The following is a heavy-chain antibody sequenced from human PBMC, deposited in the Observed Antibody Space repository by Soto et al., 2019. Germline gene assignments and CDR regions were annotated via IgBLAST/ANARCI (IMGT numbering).Heavy chain of an antibody. D-gene: IGHD3-22*01. CDR2: IIPIFVTA. Sequence: QVQLVQSGAEVKKPGSSVKVSCEASGGTFTSYAISWVRQAPGQGLEWMGGIIPIFVTANYAQKFQGRVTLTAEESTRHTYMELSSLRSEDTAVYYCARAGLTYYYDSSGYYPFYYLDSWGQGLLVTVSS. CDR3: ARAGLTYYYDSSGYYPFYYLDS. CDR1: GGTFTSYA. V-gene: IGHV1-69*01. J-gene: IGHJ4*02.